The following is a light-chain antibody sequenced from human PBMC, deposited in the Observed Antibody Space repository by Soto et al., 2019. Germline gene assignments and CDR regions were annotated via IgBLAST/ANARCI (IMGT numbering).Light chain of an antibody. J-gene: IGKJ5*01. Sequence: VLTRYPASLSLYRRESANHRCRASQSIHTSLAWYQQKSGKPPRLVIYDSTLRANGVPDRFGGSRSGTEFTLTINSLEPEDFAVYYCQQRNVWPPITFGQGTRLEIK. V-gene: IGKV3-11*01. CDR3: QQRNVWPPIT. CDR1: QSIHTS. CDR2: DST.